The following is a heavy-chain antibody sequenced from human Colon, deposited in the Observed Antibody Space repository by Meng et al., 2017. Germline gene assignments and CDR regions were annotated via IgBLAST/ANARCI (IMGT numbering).Heavy chain of an antibody. CDR3: ARDYWGSLDY. J-gene: IGHJ4*02. D-gene: IGHD7-27*01. CDR1: VGPVRSAAYQ. V-gene: IGHV4-61*08. Sequence: QGRLQESGPGLVRPSDTLSLMCTVSVGPVRSAAYQGGWIPQPPGKGLEWIGYAANSFDPSPNYNPSLKSRVTISLDTPKNQFSLKLTSVTAADTAVYYCARDYWGSLDYWGQGILVTVSS. CDR2: AANSFDPSP.